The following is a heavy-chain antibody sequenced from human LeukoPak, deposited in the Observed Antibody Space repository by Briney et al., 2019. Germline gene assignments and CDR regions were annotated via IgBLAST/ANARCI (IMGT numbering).Heavy chain of an antibody. CDR1: GGSISSGGYS. CDR3: ARNYYDSSGDDWFDP. V-gene: IGHV4-30-2*01. CDR2: IYHSGST. D-gene: IGHD3-22*01. Sequence: SQTLSLTCAVSGGSISSGGYSWSWIRQPPGKGLEWIGYIYHSGSTYYNPSLKSRVTISVDRSKNQFSLKLSSVTAADTAVYYCARNYYDSSGDDWFDPWGQGALVTVSS. J-gene: IGHJ5*02.